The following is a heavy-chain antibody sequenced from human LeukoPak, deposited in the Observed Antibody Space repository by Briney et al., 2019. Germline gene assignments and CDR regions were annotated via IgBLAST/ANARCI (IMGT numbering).Heavy chain of an antibody. Sequence: ASVKVSCKASGGTFSNYAISWVRQAPGQGLEWMGRIIPILGIANYAQKFQGRVTITADKSTSTAYMELSSLRSEDTAVYYCARGIAVAGHYYYYGMDVWGQGTTVTVSS. V-gene: IGHV1-69*04. CDR2: IIPILGIA. J-gene: IGHJ6*02. CDR3: ARGIAVAGHYYYYGMDV. D-gene: IGHD6-19*01. CDR1: GGTFSNYA.